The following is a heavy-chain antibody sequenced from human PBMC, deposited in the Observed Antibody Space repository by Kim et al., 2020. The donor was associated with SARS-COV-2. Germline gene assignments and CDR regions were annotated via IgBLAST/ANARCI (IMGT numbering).Heavy chain of an antibody. Sequence: NTKYSQKFQGRVTITRDTSASTAYMELSSLRSEDTAVYYCARGDYDYFDYWGQGTLVTVSS. D-gene: IGHD4-17*01. CDR3: ARGDYDYFDY. CDR2: NT. V-gene: IGHV1-3*01. J-gene: IGHJ4*02.